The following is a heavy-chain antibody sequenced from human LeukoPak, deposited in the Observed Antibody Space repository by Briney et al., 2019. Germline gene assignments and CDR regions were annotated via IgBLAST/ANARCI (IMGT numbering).Heavy chain of an antibody. CDR1: GGSISSGGYY. Sequence: SQTLSLTCTVSGGSISSGGYYWSCIRQPPGKGLEWIGYIYQSGRTYYNPSLKSRDTISVDRSKNQFSLKLSSVTAADTAVYYCARDAGGNSGFDYWGQGTLVTDSP. D-gene: IGHD4-23*01. J-gene: IGHJ4*02. CDR3: ARDAGGNSGFDY. CDR2: IYQSGRT. V-gene: IGHV4-30-2*01.